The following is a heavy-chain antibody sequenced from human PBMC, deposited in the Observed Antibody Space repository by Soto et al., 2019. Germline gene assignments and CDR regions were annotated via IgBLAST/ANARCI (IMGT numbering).Heavy chain of an antibody. D-gene: IGHD3-3*01. V-gene: IGHV4-31*03. CDR3: ARVSDYDFWSGYGREYYYYGMDV. CDR2: IYYSGST. CDR1: GGSISSSSAYY. Sequence: TLSLTCTVSGGSISSSSAYYWSWIRQHPGKGLEWIGCIYYSGSTYYNPSLKSRVTISVDTSKNQFSLKLSSVTAADTAVYYCARVSDYDFWSGYGREYYYYGMDVWGQGTTVTVSS. J-gene: IGHJ6*02.